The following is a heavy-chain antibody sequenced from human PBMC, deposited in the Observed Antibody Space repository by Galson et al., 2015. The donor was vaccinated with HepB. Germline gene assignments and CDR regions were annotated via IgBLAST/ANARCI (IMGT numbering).Heavy chain of an antibody. J-gene: IGHJ4*02. D-gene: IGHD3-9*01. V-gene: IGHV3-7*03. CDR2: IKEDGSDK. Sequence: SLRLSCAASGFTFRGHWMSWVRQAPGKGLEWVANIKEDGSDKYYADSVRGRFTISRDNAENSLYLQMNSLRAEDTAVYYCAREGFYNRDYWGQGTLVTVSS. CDR1: GFTFRGHW. CDR3: AREGFYNRDY.